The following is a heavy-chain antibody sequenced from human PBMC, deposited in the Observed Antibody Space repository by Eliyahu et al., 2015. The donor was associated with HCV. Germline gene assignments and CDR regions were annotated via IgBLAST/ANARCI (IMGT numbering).Heavy chain of an antibody. CDR1: GFTFNNYA. Sequence: EVQLLESGGGLVRPGGSLRLSCAASGFTFNNYAMNWVRQAPGKGLECVSSISGSGGTTYYADAVKGRFTISRDNSRNTLYLQLNSVRAEDTAVYYCAKDLNSGRKRLVKRPGLFDPWGQGTLVTVSS. J-gene: IGHJ5*02. CDR2: ISGSGGTT. D-gene: IGHD6-25*01. CDR3: AKDLNSGRKRLVKRPGLFDP. V-gene: IGHV3-23*01.